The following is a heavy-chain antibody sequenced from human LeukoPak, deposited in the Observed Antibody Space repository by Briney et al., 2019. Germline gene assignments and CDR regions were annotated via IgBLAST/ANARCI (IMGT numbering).Heavy chain of an antibody. V-gene: IGHV4-39*07. D-gene: IGHD3-22*01. CDR3: ARERYPTYYYDSSGYYFDL. CDR1: GGSISSNYYY. Sequence: SETLSLTCTVSGGSISSNYYYWGWIRQPPGKGLEWVGSIYYSGSTYYNPSLKSRVTISVDTSKNQFSLKLSSVTAADTAVYYCARERYPTYYYDSSGYYFDLWGRGTLVTVSS. J-gene: IGHJ2*01. CDR2: IYYSGST.